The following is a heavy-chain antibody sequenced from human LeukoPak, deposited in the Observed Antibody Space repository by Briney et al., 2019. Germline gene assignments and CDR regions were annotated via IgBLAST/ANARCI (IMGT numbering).Heavy chain of an antibody. CDR3: AGQFDSSGSYFY. Sequence: SETLSLTCTVSGSGYSISGGFYWGWIRQLPGKGLEWIGSIYHSGSTYYNPSLKSRATISVDTSKNQFSLKLKFVTAADTAVYYCAGQFDSSGSYFYWGQGTLVTVSS. CDR2: IYHSGST. D-gene: IGHD3-22*01. V-gene: IGHV4-38-2*02. J-gene: IGHJ4*02. CDR1: GSGYSISGGFY.